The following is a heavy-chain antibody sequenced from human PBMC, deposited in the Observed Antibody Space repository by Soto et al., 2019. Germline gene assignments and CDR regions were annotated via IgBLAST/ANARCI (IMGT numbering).Heavy chain of an antibody. CDR3: ARDTYATTGYPLAS. V-gene: IGHV1-18*04. CDR1: GYTFTSYG. CDR2: ISTFHGNT. J-gene: IGHJ4*02. D-gene: IGHD3-9*01. Sequence: ASVKVSCKASGYTFTSYGISWVRQAPGQGLEWMGWISTFHGNTNYAQKFQRSVTMTTDTSTSTAYMELRSLPSDATAIYSCARDTYATTGYPLASWGQETLATVSS.